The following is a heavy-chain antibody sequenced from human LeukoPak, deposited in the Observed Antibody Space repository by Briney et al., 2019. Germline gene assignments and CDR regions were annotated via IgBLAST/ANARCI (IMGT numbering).Heavy chain of an antibody. CDR1: GFTLSSRW. CDR3: ATYDSWSGYNIAY. CDR2: INRDGSEK. Sequence: GGSLRLSCVVSGFTLSSRWMMWVRQAPGEGLEWMTNINRDGSEKNYVDSVKGRFTITRDNAGNSLYLQMNSLKVEDSAIYYCATYDSWSGYNIAYWSQGTLVTVSS. V-gene: IGHV3-7*03. J-gene: IGHJ4*02. D-gene: IGHD3-3*01.